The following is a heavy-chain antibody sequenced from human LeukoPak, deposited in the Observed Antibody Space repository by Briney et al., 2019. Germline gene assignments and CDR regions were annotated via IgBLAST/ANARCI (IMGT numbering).Heavy chain of an antibody. V-gene: IGHV4-31*03. CDR3: ARGVLRFREAFDY. D-gene: IGHD3-3*01. J-gene: IGHJ4*02. CDR1: GGSISSGGYY. CDR2: IYYSGST. Sequence: PSETLSLTCTVSGGSISSGGYYWSWIRQHPGKGLEYIGHIYYSGSTSYNPSLKSRVTISVDTSKNQFSLKLSFVTAADTAVYYCARGVLRFREAFDYWGQGTLVTVSS.